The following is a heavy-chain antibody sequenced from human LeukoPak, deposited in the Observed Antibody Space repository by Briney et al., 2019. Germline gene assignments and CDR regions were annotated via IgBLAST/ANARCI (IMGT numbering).Heavy chain of an antibody. V-gene: IGHV3-7*01. CDR3: ARDWNYGFDY. CDR2: IKVDGSER. CDR1: GFTFSSYG. Sequence: GRSLRLSCAASGFTFSSYGMHWVRQAPGKGLEWVANIKVDGSERYYVDSVKGRFTISRDNAKNSLYLQMNSLRAEDTAIYYCARDWNYGFDYWGQGTLVTVSS. D-gene: IGHD1-7*01. J-gene: IGHJ4*02.